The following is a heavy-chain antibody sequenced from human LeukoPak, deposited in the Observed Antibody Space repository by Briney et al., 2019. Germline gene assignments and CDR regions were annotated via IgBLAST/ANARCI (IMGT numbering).Heavy chain of an antibody. V-gene: IGHV1-2*02. D-gene: IGHD3-3*01. Sequence: ASVKVSCKASGYIFTGYYMHWVRQAPGQGLEWMGWIYPNSGATNYAQKFQGRVTMTRDTSISTAYMELSSLRSEDTAVYYCARGLNSYYDFWSGYFDYWGQGTLVTVSS. CDR2: IYPNSGAT. CDR3: ARGLNSYYDFWSGYFDY. CDR1: GYIFTGYY. J-gene: IGHJ4*02.